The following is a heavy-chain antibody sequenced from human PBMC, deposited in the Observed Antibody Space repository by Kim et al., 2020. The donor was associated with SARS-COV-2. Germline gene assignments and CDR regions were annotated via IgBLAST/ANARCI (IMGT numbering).Heavy chain of an antibody. CDR3: AKGLSSGWPFDY. D-gene: IGHD6-19*01. CDR2: IGVGGDKT. CDR1: GFTFSSYA. Sequence: GGSLRLSCAASGFTFSSYAMSWVRQAPGEGLEWFSVIGVGGDKTYYADSLKGRSTISKDNSKKILYLQMNSLRGENPAKYYCAKGLSSGWPFDYWGQGTLVTGSS. J-gene: IGHJ4*02. V-gene: IGHV3-23*01.